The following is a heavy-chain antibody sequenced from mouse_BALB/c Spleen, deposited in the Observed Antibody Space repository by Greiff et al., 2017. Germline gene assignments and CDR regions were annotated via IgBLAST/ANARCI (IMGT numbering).Heavy chain of an antibody. D-gene: IGHD1-2*01. CDR2: INPNNGGT. J-gene: IGHJ1*01. V-gene: IGHV1-18*01. Sequence: EVQLQQSGPELVKPGASVKIPCKASGYTFTDYNMDWVKQSHGKSLEWIGDINPNNGGTIYNQKFKGKATLTVDKSSSTAYMELRSLTSEDTAVYYCARSLHPYWYFDVWGAGTTVTVSS. CDR1: GYTFTDYN. CDR3: ARSLHPYWYFDV.